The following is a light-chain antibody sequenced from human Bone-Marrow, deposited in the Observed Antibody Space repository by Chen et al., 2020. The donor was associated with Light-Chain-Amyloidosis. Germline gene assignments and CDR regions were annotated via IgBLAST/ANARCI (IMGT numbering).Light chain of an antibody. CDR1: SSDVGGDNH. J-gene: IGLJ1*01. V-gene: IGLV2-14*01. CDR2: EGT. Sequence: QSALTQPASVSGSPGQSITISSSGTSSDVGGDNHVSWYQQHPDKAPKHMIYEGTNRPSGVPDRFSGSKSDNTASLTISGLQTEDEADYFCSSYTITNTLVFGSGTRVTVL. CDR3: SSYTITNTLV.